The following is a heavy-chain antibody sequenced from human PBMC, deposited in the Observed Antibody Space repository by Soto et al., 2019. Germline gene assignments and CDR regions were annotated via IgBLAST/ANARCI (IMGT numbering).Heavy chain of an antibody. D-gene: IGHD3-3*01. CDR1: GGTFSSYA. J-gene: IGHJ6*02. V-gene: IGHV1-69*13. CDR2: IIPIFGTA. CDR3: ARDRDDFAHCYYGMDV. Sequence: GASVKVSCKASGGTFSSYAISWVRQAPGQGLEWMGGIIPIFGTANYAQKFQGRVTITADESTSTAYMELSSLRSEDTAVYYCARDRDDFAHCYYGMDVWGQGTTVTVSS.